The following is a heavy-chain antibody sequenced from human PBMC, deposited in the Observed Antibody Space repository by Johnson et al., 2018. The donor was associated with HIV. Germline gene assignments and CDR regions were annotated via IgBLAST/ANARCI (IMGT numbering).Heavy chain of an antibody. CDR1: GFTFSSNY. V-gene: IGHV3-30*18. CDR2: ISYDGSNK. D-gene: IGHD3-10*02. Sequence: QVQLVESGGGVVQPGRSLRLSCAASGFTFSSNYMTWVRQAPGKGLEWVAVISYDGSNKYYADSVKGRFTISRDNSKNTLYLQMNSLRAEDTAVYYCAKAGYYVSAFDIWGQGTLVTVSS. CDR3: AKAGYYVSAFDI. J-gene: IGHJ3*02.